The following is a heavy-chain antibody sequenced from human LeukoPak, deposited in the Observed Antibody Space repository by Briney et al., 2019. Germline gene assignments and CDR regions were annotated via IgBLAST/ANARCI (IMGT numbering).Heavy chain of an antibody. CDR1: GGSIGSGSYY. CDR2: IYTSGST. J-gene: IGHJ4*02. D-gene: IGHD3-22*01. Sequence: SETLSLTCTVSGGSIGSGSYYWSWIRQPAGKGLEWIGRIYTSGSTNYNPSLKSRVTISVDTSKNQFSLKLSSVTAADTAVYYCARGHAYYDSSGSCFDYWGQGTLVTVSS. CDR3: ARGHAYYDSSGSCFDY. V-gene: IGHV4-61*02.